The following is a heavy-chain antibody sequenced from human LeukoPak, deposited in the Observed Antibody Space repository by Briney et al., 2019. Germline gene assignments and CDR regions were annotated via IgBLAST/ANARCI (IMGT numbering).Heavy chain of an antibody. J-gene: IGHJ4*02. V-gene: IGHV3-30*03. CDR1: GFTFSSYG. D-gene: IGHD4-17*01. CDR2: ISYDGSNK. Sequence: PGGSLRLSCAASGFTFSSYGMHWVRQAPGKGLEWVAVISYDGSNKYYADSVKGRFTISRDNSKNTLYLQMNSLRAEDTAVYYCAAAYMATVTFFDYWGQGTLVTVSS. CDR3: AAAYMATVTFFDY.